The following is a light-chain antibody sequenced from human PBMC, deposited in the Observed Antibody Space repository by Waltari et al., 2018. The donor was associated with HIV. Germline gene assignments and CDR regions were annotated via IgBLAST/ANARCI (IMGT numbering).Light chain of an antibody. V-gene: IGLV1-44*01. CDR1: RSNIGSNT. CDR2: SNN. CDR3: ATWDDALSGPV. Sequence: QSVLTQPPSASGTPGQRVIISCSGNRSNIGSNTVNWYQQFSGPAPPLLIYSNNQRPSAVPDRFSGSKSGSAASLAISGLKSEDEADYHCATWDDALSGPVFGAGTKLTV. J-gene: IGLJ3*02.